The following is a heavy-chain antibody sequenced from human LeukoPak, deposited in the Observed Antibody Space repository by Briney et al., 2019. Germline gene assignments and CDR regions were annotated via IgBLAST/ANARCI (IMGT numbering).Heavy chain of an antibody. D-gene: IGHD3-10*01. CDR1: GGSISSGGYY. CDR2: IYHTGST. V-gene: IGHV4-30-2*01. Sequence: PSETQSLTCTVSGGSISSGGYYWNWIRQPPGKGLEWIGYIYHTGSTQYNPSLKSRVIISLDRSRDHFSLKLRSVTAADTAVYYCARDKRVRGVPSLDYWGQGTLVTVSS. CDR3: ARDKRVRGVPSLDY. J-gene: IGHJ4*02.